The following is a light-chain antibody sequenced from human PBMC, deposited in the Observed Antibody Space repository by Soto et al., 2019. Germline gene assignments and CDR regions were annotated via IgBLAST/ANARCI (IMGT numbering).Light chain of an antibody. Sequence: VLTQSPVTLSVSPGDRVTLAFMASQSISINLAWYQHKPGQAPRILIHGASTRATGVPARISGSGSGTEFTLTISSLQSEDFAVYYCPQFGNWPWTFGQGTKVDNK. CDR2: GAS. CDR3: PQFGNWPWT. J-gene: IGKJ1*01. V-gene: IGKV3D-15*01. CDR1: QSISIN.